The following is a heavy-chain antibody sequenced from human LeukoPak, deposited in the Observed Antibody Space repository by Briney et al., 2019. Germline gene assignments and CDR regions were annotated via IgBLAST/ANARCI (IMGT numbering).Heavy chain of an antibody. D-gene: IGHD2-2*01. CDR1: GFTFNNYG. CDR3: AKGPLRGTAAAIDY. J-gene: IGHJ4*02. CDR2: ISYDGRNK. Sequence: PGTFLRLSCAASGFTFNNYGMHWVRQAPGKVLEWVAVISYDGRNKHYPDSVKGRFTISRDISTDTLWLQMDSLRTEDTAVYYCAKGPLRGTAAAIDYWGQGTLVTVSS. V-gene: IGHV3-30*18.